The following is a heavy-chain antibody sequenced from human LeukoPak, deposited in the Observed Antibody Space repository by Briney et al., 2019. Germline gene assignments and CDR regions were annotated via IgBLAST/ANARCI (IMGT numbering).Heavy chain of an antibody. CDR3: AREDAGGYVDY. D-gene: IGHD5-12*01. Sequence: TTGGSLRLSCAASGFTFTTYTMNWVRQAPGKGLEWVSSISSSSIYIYYADSLGGRFTISRDNAKNSLYLQIDSLRADDTAVYYCAREDAGGYVDYWGQGTLVAVSS. J-gene: IGHJ4*02. CDR2: ISSSSIYI. V-gene: IGHV3-21*01. CDR1: GFTFTTYT.